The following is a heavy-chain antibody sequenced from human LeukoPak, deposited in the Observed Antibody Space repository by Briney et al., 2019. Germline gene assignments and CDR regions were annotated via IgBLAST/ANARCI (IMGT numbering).Heavy chain of an antibody. J-gene: IGHJ4*02. V-gene: IGHV3-30*04. CDR2: VSYDGSIK. Sequence: PGGSLRLSCAASGFTFSSYAMHWVRQAPGKGLEWVAVVSYDGSIKYYADSVKGRFTISRDNSKNTLYLQMNSLRAEDTAVYYCAKDRWLQGYFDYWGQGTLVTVSS. CDR3: AKDRWLQGYFDY. D-gene: IGHD5-24*01. CDR1: GFTFSSYA.